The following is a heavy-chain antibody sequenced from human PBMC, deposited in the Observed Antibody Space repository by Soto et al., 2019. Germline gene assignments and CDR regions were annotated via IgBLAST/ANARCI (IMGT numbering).Heavy chain of an antibody. J-gene: IGHJ4*02. CDR3: VREGIGNYGAGFD. D-gene: IGHD3-16*01. V-gene: IGHV3-21*02. Sequence: EVQLMESGGGLVKPGGSLRLSCAASGFTFSDHPMLWVPQAPGEGLEWVSSITSGARYMYYADSVKGRFTISRDNVEKSLYLQMSSLTAEDTAVYYCVREGIGNYGAGFDWGQGTLVTVSS. CDR2: ITSGARYM. CDR1: GFTFSDHP.